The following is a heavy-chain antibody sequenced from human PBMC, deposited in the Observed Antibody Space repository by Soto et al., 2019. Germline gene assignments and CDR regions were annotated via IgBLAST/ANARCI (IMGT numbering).Heavy chain of an antibody. D-gene: IGHD1-1*01. Sequence: EVQLVESGGGLVQPGGSLRLSCVASGFNFGSYWMHWIRQAPGKGLVWVSRIDIDGSITTYADSVAGRFTISRDNAKKTLYLQMNSLTGEDSDLYFCVIGNPLNDYWGQGPLVTVPS. CDR3: VIGNPLNDY. CDR2: IDIDGSIT. J-gene: IGHJ4*02. CDR1: GFNFGSYW. V-gene: IGHV3-74*01.